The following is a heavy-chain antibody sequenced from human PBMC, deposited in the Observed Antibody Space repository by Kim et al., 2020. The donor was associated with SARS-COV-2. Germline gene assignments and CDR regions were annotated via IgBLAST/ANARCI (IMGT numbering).Heavy chain of an antibody. CDR3: ARTSTSGSYSPSEF. J-gene: IGHJ4*02. CDR1: GHSISTTYW. Sequence: SETLSLTCAVSGHSISTTYWWGWIRQPPGKGLEWIGYIYHSGTAYYNPSLRSRVTMSVDTSKNQFSLKLGSLAAVDTAVYYCARTSTSGSYSPSEFWGQGTLVTVSS. CDR2: IYHSGTA. V-gene: IGHV4-28*01. D-gene: IGHD3-10*01.